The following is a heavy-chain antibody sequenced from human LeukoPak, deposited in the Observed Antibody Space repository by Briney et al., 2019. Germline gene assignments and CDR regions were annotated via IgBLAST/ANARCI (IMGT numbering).Heavy chain of an antibody. D-gene: IGHD3-22*01. V-gene: IGHV3-15*01. CDR1: GLTFGNAW. J-gene: IGHJ4*02. CDR2: ITSKTSGEAT. Sequence: GGSLRLSCAASGLTFGNAWMSWVRQAPGKGLEWVARITSKTSGEATDYAAPARGGFTISRDDSKATLYLQMDSLETEDTAIYYCTTYRYSYGSTGYSYFDYWGQGILVTVSS. CDR3: TTYRYSYGSTGYSYFDY.